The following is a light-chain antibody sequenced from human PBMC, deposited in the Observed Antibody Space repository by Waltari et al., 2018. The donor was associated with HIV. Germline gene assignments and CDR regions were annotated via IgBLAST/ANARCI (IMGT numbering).Light chain of an antibody. CDR1: QSISIS. V-gene: IGKV3-11*01. Sequence: EIVLTQSPATLSLSPGERATLSCRASQSISISLAWYQQKPGQTPRRLIYDASSRASGIPARFSGSGSGTDFTLTISSLEPEDFAVYYCQQRSNWPITFGQGTRLEIK. J-gene: IGKJ5*01. CDR3: QQRSNWPIT. CDR2: DAS.